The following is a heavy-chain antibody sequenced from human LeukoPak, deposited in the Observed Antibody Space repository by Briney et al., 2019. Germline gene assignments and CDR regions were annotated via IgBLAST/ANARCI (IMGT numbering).Heavy chain of an antibody. CDR3: ARAHRSSGWSSAFDI. J-gene: IGHJ3*02. CDR2: ISYDGSNK. V-gene: IGHV3-30-3*01. Sequence: GRSLRLSCAASGFIFSSYAMHWVRQAPGKGLEWVAVISYDGSNKYYAGSVKGRFTISRDNSKNTLYLQMNSLRAEDTAVYYCARAHRSSGWSSAFDIWGQGTMVTVSS. CDR1: GFIFSSYA. D-gene: IGHD6-19*01.